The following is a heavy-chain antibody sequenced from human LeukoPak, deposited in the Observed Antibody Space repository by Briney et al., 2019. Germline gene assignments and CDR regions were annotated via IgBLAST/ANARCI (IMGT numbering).Heavy chain of an antibody. CDR3: ARDSPLPDDILTGYYFRGYYYYYSMDV. V-gene: IGHV1-18*01. Sequence: GASVKVSCKASGYTFTSYGISWVRQAPGQGLEWMGWISAYNGNTNYAQTLQGRVTMTTDTSTSTAYMELRSLRSDDTAVYYCARDSPLPDDILTGYYFRGYYYYYSMDVWGQGTTVTVSS. D-gene: IGHD3-9*01. CDR1: GYTFTSYG. J-gene: IGHJ6*02. CDR2: ISAYNGNT.